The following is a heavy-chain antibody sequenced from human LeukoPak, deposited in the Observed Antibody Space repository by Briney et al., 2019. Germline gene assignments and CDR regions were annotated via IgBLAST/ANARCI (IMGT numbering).Heavy chain of an antibody. D-gene: IGHD3-22*01. V-gene: IGHV3-7*01. CDR2: IKQDGSEK. CDR1: GFTFSSYW. Sequence: PGGSLRLSCAASGFTFSSYWMSWVRQAPGKGLEWVANIKQDGSEKYYVDSVKGRFTISRDNAKNSLYLQMNSLRAEDTAVYYCASFPKYYDSSGYYYWYFDLWGRGTLVTVSS. CDR3: ASFPKYYDSSGYYYWYFDL. J-gene: IGHJ2*01.